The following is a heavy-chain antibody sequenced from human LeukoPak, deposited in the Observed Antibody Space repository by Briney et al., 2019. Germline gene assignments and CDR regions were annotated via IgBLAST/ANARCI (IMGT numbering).Heavy chain of an antibody. Sequence: GASVKVSCKASGYTFTNYGISWVRQTPGQGLEWMGWISAYNGNTNYAQKLQGRVTMTTDTSTSTAYMELGSLRSDDTAVYYCARAGATTRISYYYGMDVWGQGTTVTVSS. D-gene: IGHD1-26*01. CDR1: GYTFTNYG. J-gene: IGHJ6*02. CDR2: ISAYNGNT. V-gene: IGHV1-18*01. CDR3: ARAGATTRISYYYGMDV.